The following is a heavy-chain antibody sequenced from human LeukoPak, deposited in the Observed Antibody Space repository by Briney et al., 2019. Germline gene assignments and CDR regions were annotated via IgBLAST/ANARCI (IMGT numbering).Heavy chain of an antibody. J-gene: IGHJ4*02. V-gene: IGHV3-23*01. CDR2: ISGSCGST. Sequence: PGGSLRLSCAASGFTFSSYAMSWVRQAPGKGLEWVSAISGSCGSTYYADSVKGRFTISRDHSKNTLYLQMHSLRAEDTAVYYCAKLTGGSCYSACDYWGQGTLVTVSS. D-gene: IGHD2-15*01. CDR3: AKLTGGSCYSACDY. CDR1: GFTFSSYA.